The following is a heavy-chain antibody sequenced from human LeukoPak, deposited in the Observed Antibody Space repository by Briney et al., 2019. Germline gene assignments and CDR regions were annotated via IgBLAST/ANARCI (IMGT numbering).Heavy chain of an antibody. D-gene: IGHD3-22*01. CDR2: IYYSGSS. CDR3: AKLYYYDRNDAFDI. V-gene: IGHV4-59*08. Sequence: SETLSLTCTVSGGSIRSFYWSWIRQSPGKGLEWIGYIYYSGSSKYNPSLKSRVTISLDTSKNHFSLELSSVTAADTAVYYCAKLYYYDRNDAFDIWAKGQWSPSLQ. CDR1: GGSIRSFY. J-gene: IGHJ3*02.